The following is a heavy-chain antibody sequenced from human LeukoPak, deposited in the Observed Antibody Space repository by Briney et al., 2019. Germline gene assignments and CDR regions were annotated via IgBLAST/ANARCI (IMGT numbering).Heavy chain of an antibody. CDR1: GYTLTELS. D-gene: IGHD1-26*01. V-gene: IGHV1-24*01. CDR3: ATGRSGSYYFDY. J-gene: IGHJ4*02. CDR2: FDPEDGET. Sequence: ASVKVSCTVSGYTLTELSMHWVRQAPGKGLEWMGGFDPEDGETIYAQKFQGRVTMTEDTSTDTAYMELSNLRSEDTAVYYCATGRSGSYYFDYWGQGTLVTVSS.